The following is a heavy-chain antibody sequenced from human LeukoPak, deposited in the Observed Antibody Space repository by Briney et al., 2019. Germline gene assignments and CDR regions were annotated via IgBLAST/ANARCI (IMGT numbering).Heavy chain of an antibody. CDR2: IIPIFGTA. V-gene: IGHV1-69*06. D-gene: IGHD5-18*01. Sequence: ASVKVSCKASVGTFSSYAISWVRQAPGQGLEWMGGIIPIFGTANYAQKFQGRVTITADKSTSTAYMELSSLRSEDTAVYYCARDHRGYSYGYPLDYWGQGTLVTVSS. J-gene: IGHJ4*02. CDR3: ARDHRGYSYGYPLDY. CDR1: VGTFSSYA.